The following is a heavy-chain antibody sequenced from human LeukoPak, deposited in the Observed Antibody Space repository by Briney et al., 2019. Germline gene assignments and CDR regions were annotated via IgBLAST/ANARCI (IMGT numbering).Heavy chain of an antibody. CDR3: ASLGYCSSTSCPYYYYGMDV. V-gene: IGHV3-11*01. J-gene: IGHJ6*02. CDR2: ISSSGSTI. CDR1: GFTFSDYY. Sequence: PGGSLRLSCAASGFTFSDYYMSWIRQAPGKGLEWVSYISSSGSTIYYADSVKGRFTISRDNAKNSLYLQMNSLRAEDTAVYYCASLGYCSSTSCPYYYYGMDVWGQGTTVIVSS. D-gene: IGHD2-2*01.